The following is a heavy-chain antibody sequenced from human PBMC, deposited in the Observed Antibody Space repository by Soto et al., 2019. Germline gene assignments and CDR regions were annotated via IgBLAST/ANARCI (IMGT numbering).Heavy chain of an antibody. CDR2: IYSGGST. Sequence: GGSLRLSCAASGFTVSSNYMSWVRQAPGKGLEWVSVIYSGGSTYYADSVKGRFTISRDNSKNTLYLQMNSLRAEDTAVYYCASPRGSSSWLDAFDIWGQGTMVTVSS. CDR1: GFTVSSNY. J-gene: IGHJ3*02. D-gene: IGHD6-13*01. V-gene: IGHV3-53*01. CDR3: ASPRGSSSWLDAFDI.